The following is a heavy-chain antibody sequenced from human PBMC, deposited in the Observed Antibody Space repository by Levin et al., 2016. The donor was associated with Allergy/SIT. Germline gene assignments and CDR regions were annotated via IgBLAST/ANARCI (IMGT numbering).Heavy chain of an antibody. D-gene: IGHD3-3*01. J-gene: IGHJ3*02. V-gene: IGHV4-39*01. CDR1: GGSISSSSYY. Sequence: SETLSLTCTVSGGSISSSSYYWGWIRQPPGKGLEWIGSIYYSGSTYYNPSLKSRVTISVDTSKNQFSLKLSSVTAADTAVYYCASQYYDFWSGYLGAFDIWGQGTMVTVSS. CDR3: ASQYYDFWSGYLGAFDI. CDR2: IYYSGST.